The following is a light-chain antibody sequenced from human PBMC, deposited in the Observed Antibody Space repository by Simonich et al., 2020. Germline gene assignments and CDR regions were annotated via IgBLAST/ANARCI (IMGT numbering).Light chain of an antibody. CDR1: QSLLHSDGKTY. Sequence: DIVMTQTPLSLSVTPGQPASISCKSSQSLLHSDGKTYLYWYLQKPGQIPQLMIYEVSNRFSGVPDRFSGSGSGTDFALTLSSLQADDVAVYYSQQYYSTPLTFGGGTKVEIK. V-gene: IGKV2D-29*01. J-gene: IGKJ4*01. CDR3: QQYYSTPLT. CDR2: EVS.